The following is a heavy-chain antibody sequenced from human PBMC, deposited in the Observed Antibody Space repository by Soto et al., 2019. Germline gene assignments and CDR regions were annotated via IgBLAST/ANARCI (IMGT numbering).Heavy chain of an antibody. CDR1: VSSVANSSYY. CDR3: VSQRTTVPAQAYFDY. Sequence: SETLSLTCTVSVSSVANSSYYSGWIRQSPGKLLEWIGSVYYRGRSYSKSSVKNRVTLSVDTSKNRFSLSLNSVTASDTAVYFCVSQRTTVPAQAYFDYWGPGALVTVS. V-gene: IGHV4-39*01. D-gene: IGHD4-17*01. CDR2: VYYRGRS. J-gene: IGHJ4*02.